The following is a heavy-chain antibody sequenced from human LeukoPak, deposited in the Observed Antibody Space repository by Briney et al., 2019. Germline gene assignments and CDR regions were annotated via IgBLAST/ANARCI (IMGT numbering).Heavy chain of an antibody. CDR1: GDSINTYY. Sequence: PSETLSLTCTVSGDSINTYYWSWIRQPPGKGLDWIAYIHYSGSTNYNPSLRSRVTISVNTSKSQFSLRLNSVTAADTAVYYCASGGGYCGSTTCHVEYFQHWGQGTLVTVSS. CDR3: ASGGGYCGSTTCHVEYFQH. D-gene: IGHD2-2*01. CDR2: IHYSGST. J-gene: IGHJ1*01. V-gene: IGHV4-59*01.